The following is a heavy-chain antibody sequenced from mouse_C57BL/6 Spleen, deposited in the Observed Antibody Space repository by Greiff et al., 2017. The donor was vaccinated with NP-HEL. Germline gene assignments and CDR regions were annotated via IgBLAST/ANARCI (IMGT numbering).Heavy chain of an antibody. CDR2: ISSGSSTI. CDR3: ARSGYDYVYAMDY. V-gene: IGHV5-17*01. D-gene: IGHD2-4*01. CDR1: GFTFSDYG. J-gene: IGHJ4*01. Sequence: EVQRVESGGGLVKPGGSLKLSCAASGFTFSDYGMHWVRQAPEKGLEWVAYISSGSSTIYYADTVKGRFTISRDNAKNTLFLQMTSLRSEDTAMYYCARSGYDYVYAMDYWGQGTSVTVSS.